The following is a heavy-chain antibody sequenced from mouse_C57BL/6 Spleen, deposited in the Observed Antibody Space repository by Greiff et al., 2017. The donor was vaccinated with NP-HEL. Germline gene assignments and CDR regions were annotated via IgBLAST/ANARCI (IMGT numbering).Heavy chain of an antibody. Sequence: EVKLMESGGGLVKPGGSLKLSCAASGFTFSDYGMHWVRQAPEKGLEWVAYISSGSSTIYYADTVKGRFTISRDNAKNTLFLQMTSLRSEDTAMYYCAREEGFPTPFDYWGQGTTLTVSS. CDR2: ISSGSSTI. CDR1: GFTFSDYG. D-gene: IGHD1-1*01. J-gene: IGHJ2*01. CDR3: AREEGFPTPFDY. V-gene: IGHV5-17*01.